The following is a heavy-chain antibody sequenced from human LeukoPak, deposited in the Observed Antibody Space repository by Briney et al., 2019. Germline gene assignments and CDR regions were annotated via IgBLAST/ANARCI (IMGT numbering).Heavy chain of an antibody. CDR1: GFTFSTYS. D-gene: IGHD5-12*01. J-gene: IGHJ4*02. Sequence: GGSLRLSCADSGFTFSTYSMSWVRQAPRKGLEWVSVIFQSGGTTYYADSVKGRFTISRDNSKNTLYLQMHSLRAEDTAVYYCAKDQRPDTGYESDSWGQGTLVTVSS. CDR2: IFQSGGTT. V-gene: IGHV3-23*01. CDR3: AKDQRPDTGYESDS.